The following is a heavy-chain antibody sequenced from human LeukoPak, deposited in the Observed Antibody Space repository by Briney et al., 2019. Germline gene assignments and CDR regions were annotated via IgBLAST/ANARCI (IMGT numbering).Heavy chain of an antibody. CDR1: GYTFTSYA. D-gene: IGHD3-9*01. V-gene: IGHV1-3*01. J-gene: IGHJ6*02. CDR2: INAGNGNT. CDR3: ARETVDPDYYYGMDV. Sequence: ASVNVSCKASGYTFTSYAMHWVRQAPGQRLEWMGWINAGNGNTKYSQKFQGRVTITRDTSASTAYMELSSLRSEDTAVYYCARETVDPDYYYGMDVWGQGTTVTVSS.